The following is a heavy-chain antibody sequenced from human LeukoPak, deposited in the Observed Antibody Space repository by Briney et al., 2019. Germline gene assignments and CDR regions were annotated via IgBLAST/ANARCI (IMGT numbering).Heavy chain of an antibody. CDR3: ARVGDGSSYDY. CDR1: GLTFSSHT. CDR2: INGEGAAI. D-gene: IGHD5-24*01. Sequence: PGGAMRLSCEASGLTFSSHTMHWVRQPAGKEPEFVSSINGEGAAIFYGDSVKGRFTISRDNSKNTLYLQMGSLRPEDTAVYYCARVGDGSSYDYWGQGTLVTVSS. V-gene: IGHV3-64*02. J-gene: IGHJ4*02.